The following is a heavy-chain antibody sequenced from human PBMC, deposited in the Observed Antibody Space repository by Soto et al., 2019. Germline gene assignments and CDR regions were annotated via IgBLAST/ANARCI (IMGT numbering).Heavy chain of an antibody. CDR1: GFTFSNFA. V-gene: IGHV3-23*01. CDR2: ISASGGST. CDR3: ASGHGGFDP. J-gene: IGHJ5*02. D-gene: IGHD3-16*01. Sequence: VQLLESGGGLVQPGGSLRVSCAASGFTFSNFAMGWVRQAPGRGLEWISDISASGGSTNYADSVKGRYTISRDNSKNTLYLQMNSLRAEDTVVYYCASGHGGFDPWGQGTLVTVSS.